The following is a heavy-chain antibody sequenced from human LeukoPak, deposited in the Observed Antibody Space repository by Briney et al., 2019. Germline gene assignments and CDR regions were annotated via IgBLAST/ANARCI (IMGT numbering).Heavy chain of an antibody. CDR1: GFTFSNAW. Sequence: GGSLRLSCAASGFTFSNAWMSWVRQAPGKGLEWVGRIKSKTDGGTTDYAAPVKGRFTISRDDSKNTLYLQMNSLKTEDTAVYYCTTTPLWFGELDTYYYGMDVWGKGTTVTVSS. CDR3: TTTPLWFGELDTYYYGMDV. CDR2: IKSKTDGGTT. D-gene: IGHD3-10*01. J-gene: IGHJ6*04. V-gene: IGHV3-15*01.